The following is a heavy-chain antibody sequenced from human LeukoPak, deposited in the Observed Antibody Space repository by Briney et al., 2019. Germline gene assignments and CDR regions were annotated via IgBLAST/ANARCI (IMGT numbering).Heavy chain of an antibody. CDR3: ARDDFLYYYMDV. CDR2: IYYSGST. CDR1: GGSMSSYY. V-gene: IGHV4-59*12. D-gene: IGHD2-21*02. Sequence: SETLSLTCNVSGGSMSSYYWSWIRQPPGKGLEWIGYIYYSGSTNYNPSLKSRLTISVDTSKNQFSLKLSSVTAADTAVYYCARDDFLYYYMDVWGKGTTVTVSS. J-gene: IGHJ6*03.